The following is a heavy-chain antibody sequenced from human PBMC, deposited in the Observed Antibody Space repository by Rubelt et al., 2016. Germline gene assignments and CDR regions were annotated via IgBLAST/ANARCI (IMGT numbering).Heavy chain of an antibody. CDR2: INHSRST. CDR3: AGDRMNGVGI. Sequence: GLEWIGEINHSRSTNYNPSLKRRVTISLDTSKNQFSLKLSSLTAADTAVYYCAGDRMNGVGIWGQGTMVTVSS. V-gene: IGHV4-34*01. D-gene: IGHD1-14*01. J-gene: IGHJ3*02.